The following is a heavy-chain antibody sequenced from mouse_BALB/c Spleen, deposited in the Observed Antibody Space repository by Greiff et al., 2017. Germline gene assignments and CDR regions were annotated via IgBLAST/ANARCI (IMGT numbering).Heavy chain of an antibody. Sequence: EVQLKESGGGLVQPGGSLNLSCAASGFDFSRYWMSWARQAPGKGQEWIGEINPGSSTINYTPSLKDKFIISRDNAKNTLYLQMSKVRSEDTALYYCARLNYYGSSYYYAMDYWGQGTSVTVSS. CDR3: ARLNYYGSSYYYAMDY. V-gene: IGHV4-2*02. D-gene: IGHD1-1*01. CDR2: INPGSSTI. J-gene: IGHJ4*01. CDR1: GFDFSRYW.